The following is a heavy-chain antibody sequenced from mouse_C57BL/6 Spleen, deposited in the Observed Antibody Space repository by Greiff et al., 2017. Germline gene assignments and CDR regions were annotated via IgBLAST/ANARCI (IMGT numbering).Heavy chain of an antibody. J-gene: IGHJ2*01. CDR2: INPNNGGT. V-gene: IGHV1-26*01. CDR3: ARWIITRTGYFDY. CDR1: GYTFTDYY. Sequence: EVQLQQSGPELVKPGASVKISCKASGYTFTDYYMNWVKQSHGKSLEWIGDINPNNGGTSYNQKFKGKATLTVDKSSSTAYMELRSLTSEDSAVYYCARWIITRTGYFDYWGQGTTLTVSS. D-gene: IGHD1-1*01.